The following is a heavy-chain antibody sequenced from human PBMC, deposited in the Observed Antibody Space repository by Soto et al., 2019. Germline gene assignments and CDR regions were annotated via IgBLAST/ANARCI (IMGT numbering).Heavy chain of an antibody. J-gene: IGHJ5*02. Sequence: GGPGKVSFKASGYTFPRYYMHWGRQAPGQRLEWMGIINPSGGSTSYAQKFQGRVTMTRDTSTSTVYMELSSLRSEDTAVYYCARGVKRITIFGVVKWFDPWGQGTLVTVSS. D-gene: IGHD3-3*01. CDR2: INPSGGST. CDR3: ARGVKRITIFGVVKWFDP. V-gene: IGHV1-46*01. CDR1: GYTFPRYY.